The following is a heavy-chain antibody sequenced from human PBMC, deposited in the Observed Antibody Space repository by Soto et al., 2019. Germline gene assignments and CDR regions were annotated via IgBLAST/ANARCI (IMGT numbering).Heavy chain of an antibody. CDR3: ARSRSMGDWSASVTTYAYGMDV. D-gene: IGHD3-3*01. CDR2: IYSGGNP. CDR1: GFSVGGNY. V-gene: IGHV3-53*01. J-gene: IGHJ6*02. Sequence: EERLVQSGGGLVQPGGSLRLSCAAYGFSVGGNYMSWVRQAPGKGLELVSLIYSGGNPFYADSMKGRFTLSRDNSNNMLYLQMDSLRAEDTAVYYCARSRSMGDWSASVTTYAYGMDVWGQGTTVTVSS.